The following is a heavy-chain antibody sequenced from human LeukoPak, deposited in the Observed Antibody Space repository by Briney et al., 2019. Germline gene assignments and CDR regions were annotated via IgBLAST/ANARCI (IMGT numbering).Heavy chain of an antibody. J-gene: IGHJ4*02. CDR1: GFTFSSYG. D-gene: IGHD5-12*01. CDR2: ISGSGGST. CDR3: ARREEGADSYDDY. V-gene: IGHV3-23*01. Sequence: PGGSLRLSCAASGFTFSSYGMSWVRQAPGKGLEWVSAISGSGGSTYYADSVKGRFTISRDNSKNTLYLQMNSLRAEDTAVYYCARREEGADSYDDYWGQGTLVTVSS.